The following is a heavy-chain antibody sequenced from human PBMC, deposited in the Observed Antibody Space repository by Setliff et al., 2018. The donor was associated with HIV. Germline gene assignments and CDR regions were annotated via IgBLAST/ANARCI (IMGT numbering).Heavy chain of an antibody. CDR2: FYTSGST. CDR3: ARDPNTGWYYLDF. D-gene: IGHD6-19*01. Sequence: SETLSLTCTVSGGSFIGSSFQSTWIRQPAGKGLEWIGRFYTSGSTKYNPSLKSRLTMSVDSSGNQFSLTLTSVTAADTAVYYCARDPNTGWYYLDFWGPGALVTVSS. J-gene: IGHJ4*02. V-gene: IGHV4-4*07. CDR1: GGSFIGSSFQ.